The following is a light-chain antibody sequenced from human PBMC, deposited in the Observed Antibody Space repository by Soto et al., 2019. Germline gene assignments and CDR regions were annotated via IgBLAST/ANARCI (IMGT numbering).Light chain of an antibody. CDR2: DVI. CDR1: SRDIGCYDF. V-gene: IGLV2-8*01. Sequence: QSALTQPPSASGSPGQSVTISCTGTSRDIGCYDFVSWYQQHPGKAPKLLIYDVIKRPSGVPDSFSGSNSGNTASLTVSGLQTDDDAYYYCSSDGGIKNLLFGGGTKLTVL. CDR3: SSDGGIKNLL. J-gene: IGLJ2*01.